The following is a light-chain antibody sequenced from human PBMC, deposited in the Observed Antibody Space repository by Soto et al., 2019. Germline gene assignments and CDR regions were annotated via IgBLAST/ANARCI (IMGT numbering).Light chain of an antibody. J-gene: IGKJ4*01. V-gene: IGKV3-15*01. CDR1: QSVDKN. CDR3: QQYNNWHRAT. Sequence: EIVMTQSPVTLSASPGESSTLSCMAIQSVDKNVAWYQQKPCQAPRLLMFRASIRAAGFPARLSASGSGTEFNITISSLQYEDSAVYYCQQYNNWHRATFGGGTKVDIK. CDR2: RAS.